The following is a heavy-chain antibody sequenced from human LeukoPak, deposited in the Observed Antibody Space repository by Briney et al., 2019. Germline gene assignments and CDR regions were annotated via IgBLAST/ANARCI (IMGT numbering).Heavy chain of an antibody. J-gene: IGHJ4*02. CDR3: VREGASGWTFDY. CDR2: ISSSSSYI. Sequence: GGSLRLSCAASGFTFSSYSMHWVRQAPGKGLEWVSSISSSSSYIYYADSLKGRFTISRDDAKNSLYLQMNSLGADDTAVYYCVREGASGWTFDYWGQGALVTVSS. D-gene: IGHD6-19*01. CDR1: GFTFSSYS. V-gene: IGHV3-21*03.